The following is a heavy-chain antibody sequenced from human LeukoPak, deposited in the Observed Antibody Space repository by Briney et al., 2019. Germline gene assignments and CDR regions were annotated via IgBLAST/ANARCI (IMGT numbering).Heavy chain of an antibody. CDR2: INPNSGAT. J-gene: IGHJ4*02. CDR3: AKILNYYDGSGRFDY. CDR1: GYTFTGYY. Sequence: ASVKVSCKASGYTFTGYYLHWVRQAPGQGLEWMGWINPNSGATDYAQRFQGRVTMTRDTSISTAYMELSRLRSDDTAVYFCAKILNYYDGSGRFDYWGLGSLVTVSS. V-gene: IGHV1-2*02. D-gene: IGHD3-22*01.